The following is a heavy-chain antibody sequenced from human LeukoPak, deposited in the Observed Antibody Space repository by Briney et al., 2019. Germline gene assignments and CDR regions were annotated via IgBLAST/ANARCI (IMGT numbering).Heavy chain of an antibody. V-gene: IGHV1-18*01. D-gene: IGHD1-26*01. CDR3: ARSGRGTYYYFDL. CDR1: SYTFTRYD. Sequence: ASVKVSCKASSYTFTRYDISWVRQAPGQGLEWMGWISAYNGNTNYAQKFQGRVSMTADTSTSTAYMELRSLRSDDTAVYYCARSGRGTYYYFDLWGQGTLVTVSS. J-gene: IGHJ4*02. CDR2: ISAYNGNT.